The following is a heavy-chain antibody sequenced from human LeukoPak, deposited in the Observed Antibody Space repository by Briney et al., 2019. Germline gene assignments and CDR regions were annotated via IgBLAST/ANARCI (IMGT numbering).Heavy chain of an antibody. V-gene: IGHV4-34*01. D-gene: IGHD5-12*01. J-gene: IGHJ4*02. Sequence: SETLSLTCAVYGESFSGYYWSWIRQPPGKGLEWIGEINHSGSSGITNYNPSLKSRVTISVDTSRKQFSLNLSSVTAADTAVSYCARHNRTLRKKYYFDYWGQGTLVTVSS. CDR2: INHSGSSGIT. CDR3: ARHNRTLRKKYYFDY. CDR1: GESFSGYY.